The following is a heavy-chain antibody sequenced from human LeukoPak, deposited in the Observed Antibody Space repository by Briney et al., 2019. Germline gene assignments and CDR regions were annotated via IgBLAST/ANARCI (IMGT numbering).Heavy chain of an antibody. Sequence: SQTLSLTCTVSGGSISSGDYYWSWIRQPPGKDLEWIGYIYYRGSTYYHPSLKSRVTISVDTSKNQFSLKLSSVTAADTAVYYCARYCSSTSCFFDAFDIWGQGTVVTVSS. CDR2: IYYRGST. V-gene: IGHV4-30-4*08. J-gene: IGHJ3*02. D-gene: IGHD2-2*01. CDR3: ARYCSSTSCFFDAFDI. CDR1: GGSISSGDYY.